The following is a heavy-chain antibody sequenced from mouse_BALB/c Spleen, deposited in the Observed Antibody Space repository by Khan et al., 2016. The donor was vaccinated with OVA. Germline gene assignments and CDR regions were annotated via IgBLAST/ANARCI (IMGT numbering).Heavy chain of an antibody. D-gene: IGHD1-1*01. CDR3: ARVYGGDFDY. CDR1: GYSIASDYA. Sequence: EVELVESGPGLVKPSQSLSLTCTVTGYSIASDYAWNWIRQFPGNKLEWMGFISYSGNTNYNPSLKSRISITRDTSKNQFFLQLNSVSSEATATYCSARVYGGDFDYWGQGTTLTVSS. J-gene: IGHJ2*01. V-gene: IGHV3-2*02. CDR2: ISYSGNT.